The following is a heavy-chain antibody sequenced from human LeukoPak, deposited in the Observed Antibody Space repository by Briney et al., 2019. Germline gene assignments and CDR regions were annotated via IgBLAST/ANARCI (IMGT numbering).Heavy chain of an antibody. CDR3: ARVAGGGSYTASEDY. J-gene: IGHJ4*02. Sequence: ASVKVSCKASGYTFTSYYMHWVRQAPGQGLEWMGIINPSGGSTSYAQKFQGRVTMSRDKSTSTVYMELSSLRCEDTGVYYCARVAGGGSYTASEDYWGEGTLVTVSS. D-gene: IGHD1-26*01. V-gene: IGHV1-46*01. CDR2: INPSGGST. CDR1: GYTFTSYY.